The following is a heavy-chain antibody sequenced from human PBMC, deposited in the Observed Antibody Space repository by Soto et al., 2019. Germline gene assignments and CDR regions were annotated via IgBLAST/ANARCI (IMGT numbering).Heavy chain of an antibody. J-gene: IGHJ4*02. CDR1: GYTFTNYP. CDR2: INTGNGNT. D-gene: IGHD1-1*01. Sequence: GASVKVSCKASGYTFTNYPMYWVRQAPGQRLEWVGWINTGNGNTRYSQNFQGRVTITRDTAASTVYMELSSLRSEDTALYYCASRPGLEEGPFGFWGQGTPVTVSS. CDR3: ASRPGLEEGPFGF. V-gene: IGHV1-3*04.